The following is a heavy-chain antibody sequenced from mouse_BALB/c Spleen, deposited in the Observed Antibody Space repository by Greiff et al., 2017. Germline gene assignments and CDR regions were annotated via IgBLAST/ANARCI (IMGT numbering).Heavy chain of an antibody. V-gene: IGHV3-6*02. D-gene: IGHD1-1*01. CDR3: ANYYGSSAFDY. Sequence: VQLQQSGPGLVKPSQSLSLTCSVTGYSITSGYYWNWIRQFPGNKLEWMGYISYDGSNNYNPSLKNRISITRDTSKNQFFLKLNSVTTEDTATYYCANYYGSSAFDYWGQGTTLTVSS. CDR2: ISYDGSN. CDR1: GYSITSGYY. J-gene: IGHJ2*01.